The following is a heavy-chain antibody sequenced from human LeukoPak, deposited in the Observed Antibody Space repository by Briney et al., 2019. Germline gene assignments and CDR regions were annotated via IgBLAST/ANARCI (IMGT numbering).Heavy chain of an antibody. CDR1: GFTFDDYA. D-gene: IGHD5-12*01. Sequence: GGSLRLSCAASGFTFDDYAMHWVRQAPGKGLEWVSGISWNSGSIGYADSVKGRFTISRDNAKNSLYLQMNSLRAEDTAVYYCAKNLRFSGYDPNLDYWGQGTLVTVSS. CDR2: ISWNSGSI. J-gene: IGHJ4*02. V-gene: IGHV3-9*01. CDR3: AKNLRFSGYDPNLDY.